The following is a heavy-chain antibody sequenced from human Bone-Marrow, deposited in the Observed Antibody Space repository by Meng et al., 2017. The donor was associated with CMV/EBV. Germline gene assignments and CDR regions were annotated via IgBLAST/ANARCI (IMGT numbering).Heavy chain of an antibody. CDR3: AREKSIAAAGTRGYYYYGMDV. CDR2: TYYRSKWYN. CDR1: GDSVSSNSAA. Sequence: SCAISGDSVSSNSAAWNWIRQSPSRGLEWLGRTYYRSKWYNDYAVSVKSRITINPDTSKNQFSLQLNSVTPEDTAVYYCAREKSIAAAGTRGYYYYGMDVWGQGTTVTV. D-gene: IGHD6-13*01. J-gene: IGHJ6*02. V-gene: IGHV6-1*01.